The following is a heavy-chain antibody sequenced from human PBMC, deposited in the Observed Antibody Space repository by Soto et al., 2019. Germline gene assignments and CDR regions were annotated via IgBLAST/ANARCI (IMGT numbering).Heavy chain of an antibody. CDR1: GYTFTGYY. CDR2: INPNSGGT. Sequence: GASVKVSCKPSGYTFTGYYMHWVRQAPGQGLDWRGWINPNSGGTNYAQKFQGWVTMTRDTSSSTAYMQLSRLRAADTAVYYCATGPWLANAFDIWGQGKMVTVSS. CDR3: ATGPWLANAFDI. V-gene: IGHV1-2*04. J-gene: IGHJ3*02. D-gene: IGHD2-21*01.